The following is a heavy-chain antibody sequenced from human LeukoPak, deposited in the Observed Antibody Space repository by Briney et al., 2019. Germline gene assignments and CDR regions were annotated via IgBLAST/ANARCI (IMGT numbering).Heavy chain of an antibody. CDR2: IYPDDSNT. CDR1: GYNFPIYW. D-gene: IGHD2-2*01. J-gene: IGHJ4*02. V-gene: IGHV5-51*01. CDR3: ASSISVGYCSSTSCPRPFDY. Sequence: GESLKISCQGSGYNFPIYWIGWVRQMPGQGLEWMGIIYPDDSNTIYGPSFQGQVTISADKSISTAYLQWSSLKASDTAMYYCASSISVGYCSSTSCPRPFDYWGQGTLVTVSS.